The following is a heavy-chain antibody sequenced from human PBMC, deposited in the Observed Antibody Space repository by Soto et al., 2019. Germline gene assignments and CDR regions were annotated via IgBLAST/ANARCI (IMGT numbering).Heavy chain of an antibody. CDR3: ASRDPGTSFDY. J-gene: IGHJ4*02. CDR1: GGSLTSNNW. CDR2: IYRTGGT. V-gene: IGHV4-4*02. Sequence: PSETLSLTCAVSGGSLTSNNWWTWVRQPPGQGLEWIGEIYRTGGTNYNPSLKSRVTISLDKSENQFSLKVTSLTAADTAVYYCASRDPGTSFDYWGQGTLVTVSS. D-gene: IGHD1-7*01.